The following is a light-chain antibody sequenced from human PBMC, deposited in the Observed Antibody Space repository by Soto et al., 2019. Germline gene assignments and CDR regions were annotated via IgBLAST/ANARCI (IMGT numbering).Light chain of an antibody. CDR1: QSVASSY. Sequence: EVVLTQSPGTLSLSPGERVTLSCRASQSVASSYLAWYQQKPGRAPRLLFFSASSRATGIPDRFSGSGSGTDFSLTISRLEPEDFAVYCCHHFGSLPETFGQGTNVEIK. CDR2: SAS. V-gene: IGKV3-20*01. J-gene: IGKJ1*01. CDR3: HHFGSLPET.